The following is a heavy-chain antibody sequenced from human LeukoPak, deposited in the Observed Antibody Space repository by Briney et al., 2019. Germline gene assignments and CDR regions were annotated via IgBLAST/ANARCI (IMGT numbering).Heavy chain of an antibody. CDR2: IYTSGST. CDR1: GGSISSGSYY. CDR3: ARDLGDGYRPGYFNY. V-gene: IGHV4-61*02. J-gene: IGHJ4*02. D-gene: IGHD5-24*01. Sequence: SETLSLTCSVSGGSISSGSYYWSWIRQSAGKGLESIGRIYTSGSTDYNPSLKSRVTISVDTSKNQFSLKLSSVTAADTAVYYCARDLGDGYRPGYFNYWGQGTLVTVSS.